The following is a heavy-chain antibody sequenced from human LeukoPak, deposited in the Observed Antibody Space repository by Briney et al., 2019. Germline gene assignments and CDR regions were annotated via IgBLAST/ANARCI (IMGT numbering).Heavy chain of an antibody. CDR1: GGSISGWY. CDR2: IYGSGNT. CDR3: ARETSLAGFASGLGFNY. V-gene: IGHV4-59*01. Sequence: KPSETLSLTCTVSGGSISGWYWSWTRQPPGKGLEWIGYIYGSGNTNYNPSLKSRVTMSIDTSKNQFSLKLTSVTAADTATYYCARETSLAGFASGLGFNYWGQGILVTVSS. D-gene: IGHD6-19*01. J-gene: IGHJ4*02.